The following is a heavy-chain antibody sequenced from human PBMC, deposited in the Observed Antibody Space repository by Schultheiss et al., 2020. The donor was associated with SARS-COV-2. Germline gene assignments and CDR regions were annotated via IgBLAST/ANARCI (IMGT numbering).Heavy chain of an antibody. CDR2: ISGSGGST. V-gene: IGHV3-23*01. J-gene: IGHJ4*02. CDR1: GFTFSNAW. CDR3: AKDMGGGSSGIDY. Sequence: GESLKISCAASGFTFSNAWMSWVRQAPGKGLEWVSAISGSGGSTYYADSVKGRFTISRDNSKNSLYLQMNSLRAEDTALYYCAKDMGGGSSGIDYWGQGTLVTVSS. D-gene: IGHD2-15*01.